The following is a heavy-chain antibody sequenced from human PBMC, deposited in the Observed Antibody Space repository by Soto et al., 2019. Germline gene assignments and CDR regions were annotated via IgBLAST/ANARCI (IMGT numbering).Heavy chain of an antibody. V-gene: IGHV3-23*01. Sequence: VLLLESGGGLVQPGWSLRLSCAASGFTFTGYAMSWVRQAPGKGLEWVSGIGGSGGSTYYADSVKGRFTISRDNSKNPLYLHMNSLRAEDTAVYYCAKASGWPKYCFDSWGQGTLVTVSS. J-gene: IGHJ4*02. CDR1: GFTFTGYA. CDR3: AKASGWPKYCFDS. CDR2: IGGSGGST. D-gene: IGHD6-19*01.